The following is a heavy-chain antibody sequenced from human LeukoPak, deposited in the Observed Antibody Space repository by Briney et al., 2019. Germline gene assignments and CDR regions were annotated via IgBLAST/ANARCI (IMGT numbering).Heavy chain of an antibody. Sequence: ASVKVSCKISGYTLTELSMHWVRQAPGKGLEWMGGFDPEDGETIYGQKFQGRVTMTEDTSTDTAYMELSSLRSEDTAVYYCAKPWSSSWYSLNPDYYMDVWGKGTTVTISS. CDR2: FDPEDGET. J-gene: IGHJ6*03. CDR1: GYTLTELS. V-gene: IGHV1-24*01. D-gene: IGHD6-13*01. CDR3: AKPWSSSWYSLNPDYYMDV.